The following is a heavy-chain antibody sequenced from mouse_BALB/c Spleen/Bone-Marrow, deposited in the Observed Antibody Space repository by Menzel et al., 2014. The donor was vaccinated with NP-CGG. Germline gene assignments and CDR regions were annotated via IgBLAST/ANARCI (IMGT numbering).Heavy chain of an antibody. V-gene: IGHV1-4*02. CDR3: AKPTVVADFDY. CDR1: GYTFSSYT. D-gene: IGHD1-1*01. Sequence: VQLQQSAAELARPGASVKMSCKASGYTFSSYTMHWVKQRPGQDLGWIGFINPSSDYAEYNEKFKDKTTLTADKSSSTAYMQLSSLTYEDSAVYYCAKPTVVADFDYWGQGTTLTVSS. J-gene: IGHJ2*01. CDR2: INPSSDYA.